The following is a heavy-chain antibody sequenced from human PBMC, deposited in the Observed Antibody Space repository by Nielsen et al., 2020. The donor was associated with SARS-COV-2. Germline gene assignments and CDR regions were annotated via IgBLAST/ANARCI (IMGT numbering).Heavy chain of an antibody. V-gene: IGHV3-9*01. CDR2: ISWNSGSI. CDR3: AKDPGGMDV. Sequence: GGSLRLSSAASGFSFDDYAMHWVRQAPGKGLEWVSGISWNSGSIGYADSVKGRFTISRDNAKNSLYLQMNSLRAEDTALYYCAKDPGGMDVWGQGTTVTVSS. D-gene: IGHD1-14*01. J-gene: IGHJ6*02. CDR1: GFSFDDYA.